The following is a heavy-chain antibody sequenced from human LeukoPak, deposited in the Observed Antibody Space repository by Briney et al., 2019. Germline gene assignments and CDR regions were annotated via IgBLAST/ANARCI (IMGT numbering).Heavy chain of an antibody. D-gene: IGHD3-3*01. CDR2: IYSGGTT. J-gene: IGHJ4*02. V-gene: IGHV3-53*01. Sequence: GGSLRLSCAASGFTVGDNYMTWVRQAPGKGLEWVSLIYSGGTTEYADSVKGRFSITRDISKNTLSLQLSSLRAEDTAVYYCAGGTDFWSGYSFDSWGQGTLVTVSS. CDR3: AGGTDFWSGYSFDS. CDR1: GFTVGDNY.